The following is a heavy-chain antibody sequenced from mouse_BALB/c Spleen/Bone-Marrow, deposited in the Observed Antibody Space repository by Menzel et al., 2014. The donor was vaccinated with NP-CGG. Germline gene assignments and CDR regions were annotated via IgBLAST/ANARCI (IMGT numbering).Heavy chain of an antibody. D-gene: IGHD1-1*01. Sequence: EVKLVESGPELVKPGTSVKMSCKASGYTFTSYVMHWVKQKPGQGLEWIGYINPYNDGIKYNEKFKGKATLTSDKSSSTAYMELSRLTSEDSAVYLCGRDYCGSTSFAYWGQGTLVTVSA. CDR3: GRDYCGSTSFAY. CDR1: GYTFTSYV. CDR2: INPYNDGI. J-gene: IGHJ3*01. V-gene: IGHV1-14*01.